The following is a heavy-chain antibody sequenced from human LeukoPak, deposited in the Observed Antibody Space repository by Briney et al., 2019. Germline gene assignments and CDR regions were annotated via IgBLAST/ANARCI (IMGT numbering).Heavy chain of an antibody. CDR2: INHSGST. CDR3: ARKRAIAALDY. Sequence: PSETLSLTCAVYGGSFSGYYWSWIRQPPGKGLEWIGEINHSGSTNYNPSLKSRVTISVDTSRNQFSLKLSSVTAADTAVYYCARKRAIAALDYWGQGTLVTVSS. J-gene: IGHJ4*02. D-gene: IGHD6-6*01. CDR1: GGSFSGYY. V-gene: IGHV4-34*01.